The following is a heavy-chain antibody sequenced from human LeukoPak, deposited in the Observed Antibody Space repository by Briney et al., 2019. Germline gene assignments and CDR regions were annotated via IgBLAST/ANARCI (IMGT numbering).Heavy chain of an antibody. D-gene: IGHD4-17*01. CDR3: AKRPTDYGDYVSYFDY. Sequence: GGSLRLSCAASGFTVSSNYMSWVRQAPGKGLEWVSVIYSGGSTYYADSVKGRFTISRDNSKDTLYLQMNSLRAEDTAVYYCAKRPTDYGDYVSYFDYWGQGTLVTVSS. J-gene: IGHJ4*02. CDR1: GFTVSSNY. CDR2: IYSGGST. V-gene: IGHV3-66*04.